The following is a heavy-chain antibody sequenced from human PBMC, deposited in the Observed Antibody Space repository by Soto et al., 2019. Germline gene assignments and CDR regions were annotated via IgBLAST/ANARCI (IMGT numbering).Heavy chain of an antibody. J-gene: IGHJ6*02. CDR1: GFTFSSYW. CDR2: IKQDGSEK. V-gene: IGHV3-7*05. D-gene: IGHD1-26*01. CDR3: AREGGPYAGATSYYYYYGMDV. Sequence: EVQLVESGGGLVQPGGSLRLSCAASGFTFSSYWMSWVRQAPGKGLEWVANIKQDGSEKYYVDSVKGRFTISRDNAKNPLYLQMNSLRAEDTAVYYCAREGGPYAGATSYYYYYGMDVWGQGTTVTVSS.